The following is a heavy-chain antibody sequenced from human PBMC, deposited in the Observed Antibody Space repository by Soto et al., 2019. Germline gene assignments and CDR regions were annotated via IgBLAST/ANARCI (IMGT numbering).Heavy chain of an antibody. CDR2: IHSSGST. CDR1: GASMNSYH. D-gene: IGHD6-13*01. V-gene: IGHV4-4*07. CDR3: ARDQGVAAAGITWFDP. Sequence: QVQLQASGPGLVKPSETLSLTCTVSGASMNSYHWSWILQPAGKGLEWIGHIHSSGSTNYNPSLKSRVTMSVDTSKNQFSLRLMSLTAADTAVYYCARDQGVAAAGITWFDPWGQGSLVTVSS. J-gene: IGHJ5*02.